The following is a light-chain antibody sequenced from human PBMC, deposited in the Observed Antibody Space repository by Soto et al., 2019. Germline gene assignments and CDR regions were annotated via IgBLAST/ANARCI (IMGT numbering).Light chain of an antibody. Sequence: VLTQPASVSGSPGQSISISCTGTSSDVGGYNYVSWYQQHPGKAPKLVIHDVSRRPSGVSFRFSGSKSGNTAYLTISGLQAEDEADYYCNSYTDTSLYVFGTGTKVTVL. CDR1: SSDVGGYNY. V-gene: IGLV2-14*03. CDR3: NSYTDTSLYV. J-gene: IGLJ1*01. CDR2: DVS.